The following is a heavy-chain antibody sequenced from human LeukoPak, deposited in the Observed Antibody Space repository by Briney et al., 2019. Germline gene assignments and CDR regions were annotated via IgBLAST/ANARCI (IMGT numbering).Heavy chain of an antibody. D-gene: IGHD2-15*01. V-gene: IGHV4-61*09. Sequence: SETLSLTCTVSGDSINSGNYYWSWIRQPAGRGLEWIGHIYTSDTTNYSPSLNNRVTISLDTSSHQFSLKLSSVTAADTAVYYCARDAGCSGGSCYDYWGQGTLVTVSS. CDR3: ARDAGCSGGSCYDY. CDR2: IYTSDTT. J-gene: IGHJ4*02. CDR1: GDSINSGNYY.